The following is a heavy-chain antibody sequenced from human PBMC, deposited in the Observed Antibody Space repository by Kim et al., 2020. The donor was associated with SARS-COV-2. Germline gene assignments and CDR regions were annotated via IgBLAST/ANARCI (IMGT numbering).Heavy chain of an antibody. CDR3: ARATYSSGFYPFGWFAL. Sequence: SETLSLTCTVSGGSIGSYYWSWVRQPPGKGLEWIGDVYYNGDTKYNPSLKSRVTISLHTSKDQFFLKLTSVTAADTAFYYCARATYSSGFYPFGWFALWG. CDR1: GGSIGSYY. CDR2: VYYNGDT. J-gene: IGHJ5*02. V-gene: IGHV4-59*08. D-gene: IGHD4-4*01.